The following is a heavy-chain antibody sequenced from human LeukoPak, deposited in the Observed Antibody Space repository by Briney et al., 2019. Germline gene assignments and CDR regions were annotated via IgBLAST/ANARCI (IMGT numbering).Heavy chain of an antibody. CDR1: GGTFSSYA. Sequence: ASVEVSCKASGGTFSSYAISWVRQAPGQGLEWMGGIIPIFGTANYAQKFQGRVTITADESTSTAYMELSSLRSEDTAVYYCARDGEYCSSTSCANWFDPWGQGTLVTVSS. V-gene: IGHV1-69*13. J-gene: IGHJ5*02. D-gene: IGHD2-2*01. CDR3: ARDGEYCSSTSCANWFDP. CDR2: IIPIFGTA.